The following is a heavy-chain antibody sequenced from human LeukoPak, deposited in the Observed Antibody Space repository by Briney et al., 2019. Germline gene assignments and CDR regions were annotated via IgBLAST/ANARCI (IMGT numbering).Heavy chain of an antibody. CDR2: IYNSVTT. D-gene: IGHD1-26*01. Sequence: PSETLSLTCTVYGGSLSSYYWSWIRQPAGKGLEWIGRIYNSVTTNYNPSLKSRVTIPVDTSKNQFSLKLSSVTSADTAVYYCARESGTERYFDYWVQGTLVTVSS. J-gene: IGHJ4*02. V-gene: IGHV4-4*07. CDR3: ARESGTERYFDY. CDR1: GGSLSSYY.